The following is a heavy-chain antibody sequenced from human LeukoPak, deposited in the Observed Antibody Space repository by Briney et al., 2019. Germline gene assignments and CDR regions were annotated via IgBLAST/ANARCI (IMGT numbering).Heavy chain of an antibody. CDR2: TYYRSKWYN. CDR3: ARAPGPTTALTYYYGSGSHYGMDV. V-gene: IGHV6-1*01. Sequence: SQTLSLTCAISGDSVSSNSAAWNWIRQSPSRGLEWLGRTYYRSKWYNDYAVSVKSRITINPDTSKNQFSLQLNSVTPEDTAVYYCARAPGPTTALTYYYGSGSHYGMDVWGQGTTVTVSS. CDR1: GDSVSSNSAA. D-gene: IGHD3-10*01. J-gene: IGHJ6*02.